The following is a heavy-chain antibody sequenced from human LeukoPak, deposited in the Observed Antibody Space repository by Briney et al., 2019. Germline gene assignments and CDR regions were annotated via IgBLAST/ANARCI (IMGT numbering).Heavy chain of an antibody. J-gene: IGHJ4*02. V-gene: IGHV3-74*01. Sequence: PGGSLRLPCAASGFTFSSYWMHWVRQAPGKGLVWVSRINSDGSSTTYADSVKGRFTISRDNAKNTLYLQMNSLRAEDTAVYYCARVSGTDSSGYVEIDFWGQGTLVTVSS. CDR2: INSDGSST. D-gene: IGHD3-22*01. CDR3: ARVSGTDSSGYVEIDF. CDR1: GFTFSSYW.